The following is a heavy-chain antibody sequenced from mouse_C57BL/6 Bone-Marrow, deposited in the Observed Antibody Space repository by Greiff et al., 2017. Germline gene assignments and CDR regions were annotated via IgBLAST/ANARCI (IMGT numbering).Heavy chain of an antibody. CDR2: IYPGGGYT. Sequence: VQLQQSGAELVRPGTSVKMSCKASGYTFTNYWIGWAKQRPGHGLEWIGDIYPGGGYTNYNEKFKGKATLTADKPSSTAYMQFSSLTSEDSAIYYCARGGGHWYFDVWGTGTTVTVSS. V-gene: IGHV1-63*01. CDR1: GYTFTNYW. CDR3: ARGGGHWYFDV. J-gene: IGHJ1*03.